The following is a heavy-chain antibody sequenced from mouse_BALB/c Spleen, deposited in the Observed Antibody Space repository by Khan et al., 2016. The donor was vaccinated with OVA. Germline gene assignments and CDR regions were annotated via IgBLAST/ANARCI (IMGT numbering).Heavy chain of an antibody. CDR1: GYTFTNYG. Sequence: QIQLVQSGPELKKPGETVKISCKASGYTFTNYGMNWVKQAPGKGLKWMGWINTYTEEPTYADDFKGRFAFSLETSASTAYLQINNLTDEDTATYCCASGGYWYFDVWGAGTTVTVSS. V-gene: IGHV9-3-1*01. J-gene: IGHJ1*01. D-gene: IGHD1-1*02. CDR3: ASGGYWYFDV. CDR2: INTYTEEP.